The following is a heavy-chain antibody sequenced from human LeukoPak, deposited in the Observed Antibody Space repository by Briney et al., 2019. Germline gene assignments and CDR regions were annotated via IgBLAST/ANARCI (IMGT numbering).Heavy chain of an antibody. D-gene: IGHD3-9*01. V-gene: IGHV4-39*01. Sequence: SETLSLTCTVSGGSLSSSSYYWGWVRQPPGRGLEWIGSIYYSGSTYYNPSLKSRVTISVDTSKNQFSLKLSSVTAADTAVYYCARHETGDFDYWGQGTLVTVSS. CDR2: IYYSGST. CDR1: GGSLSSSSYY. J-gene: IGHJ4*02. CDR3: ARHETGDFDY.